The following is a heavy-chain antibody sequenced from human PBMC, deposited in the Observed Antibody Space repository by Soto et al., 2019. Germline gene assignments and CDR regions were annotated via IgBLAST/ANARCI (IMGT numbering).Heavy chain of an antibody. J-gene: IGHJ4*02. D-gene: IGHD6-25*01. CDR1: GGSISSSSYY. CDR2: IYYSGST. CDR3: ARQFQAVIDY. V-gene: IGHV4-39*01. Sequence: PSETLSLTCTVSGGSISSSSYYWGWIRQPSGKGLEWIGSIYYSGSTYYNPSLKSRVTISVDTSKNQFSLKLSSVTAADTAVYYCARQFQAVIDYWGQGTLVTVSS.